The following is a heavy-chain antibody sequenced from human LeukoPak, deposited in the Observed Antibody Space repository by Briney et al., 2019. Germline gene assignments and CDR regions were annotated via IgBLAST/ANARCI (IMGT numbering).Heavy chain of an antibody. CDR2: ISSSSSYI. CDR3: ARGYGDYYMDV. Sequence: GGSLRLSCAASGFTFSNAWMSWVRQAPGKGLEWVSSISSSSSYIYYADSVKGRFTTSRDNAKNSLYLQMNSLRAEDTAVYYCARGYGDYYMDVWGKGTTVTVSS. J-gene: IGHJ6*03. CDR1: GFTFSNAW. V-gene: IGHV3-21*01. D-gene: IGHD4-17*01.